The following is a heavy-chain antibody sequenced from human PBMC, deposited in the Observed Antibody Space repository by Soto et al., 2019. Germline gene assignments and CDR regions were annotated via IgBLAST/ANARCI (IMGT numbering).Heavy chain of an antibody. CDR3: AGGTSGSYYPSGY. J-gene: IGHJ4*02. Sequence: EVQLVESGGGLVKPGGSLRLSCAASGFTFSSYSMNWVRQAPGKGLEWGSSISSSSSYIYYADSVKGRFTISRDNAKNSLYLQMNSLRAEDTAVYYCAGGTSGSYYPSGYWGQGTLVTVSS. CDR1: GFTFSSYS. CDR2: ISSSSSYI. V-gene: IGHV3-21*01. D-gene: IGHD1-26*01.